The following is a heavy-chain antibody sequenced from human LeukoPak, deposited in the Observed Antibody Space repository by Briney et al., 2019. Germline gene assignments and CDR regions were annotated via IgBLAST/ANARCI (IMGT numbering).Heavy chain of an antibody. J-gene: IGHJ3*02. V-gene: IGHV1-18*01. D-gene: IGHD2-2*01. Sequence: ASVKVSCKASGYTFTSYGISWVRQAPGQGLEWMGWISAYNGNTNYAQKLQGRVTMTTDTSTSTAYMELRSLRSDDTAVYYCAGDLVIYCSSTSCQDAFDIWGQGAMVTVSS. CDR2: ISAYNGNT. CDR1: GYTFTSYG. CDR3: AGDLVIYCSSTSCQDAFDI.